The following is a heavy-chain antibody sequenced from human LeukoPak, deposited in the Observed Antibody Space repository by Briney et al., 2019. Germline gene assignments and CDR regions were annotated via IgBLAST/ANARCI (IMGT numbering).Heavy chain of an antibody. D-gene: IGHD5/OR15-5a*01. J-gene: IGHJ6*02. CDR1: GGSFSGYY. Sequence: SETLSLTCAVYGGSFSGYYWSWIRQPPGKGLEWIGEINHSGSTNYNPSLKSRVTISVDTSKNQFSLKLSSVTAADTAVYYCARLSLLAGGYYYYGMDVWGQGTTVTVSS. CDR3: ARLSLLAGGYYYYGMDV. CDR2: INHSGST. V-gene: IGHV4-34*01.